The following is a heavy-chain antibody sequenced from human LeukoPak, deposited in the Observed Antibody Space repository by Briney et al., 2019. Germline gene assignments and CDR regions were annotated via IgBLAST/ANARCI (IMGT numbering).Heavy chain of an antibody. D-gene: IGHD2-2*01. CDR2: ISYDGGNQ. CDR1: GFTFRSYG. Sequence: GRSLRLSCAASGFTFRSYGMHWVRQAPGKGLEWVAVISYDGGNQYYADSVKGRVTISRDNSKNTLYLQMNSLRDEDTAVYYCVEPTCLRGGYCSTNPWGQGTLVTVSS. J-gene: IGHJ5*02. CDR3: VEPTCLRGGYCSTNP. V-gene: IGHV3-30*18.